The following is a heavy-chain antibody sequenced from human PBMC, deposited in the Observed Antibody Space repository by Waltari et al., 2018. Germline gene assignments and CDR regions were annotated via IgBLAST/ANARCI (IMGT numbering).Heavy chain of an antibody. D-gene: IGHD1-26*01. CDR3: ARDSITVGAIHFDY. Sequence: EVQLVESGGGLVQPGGSLRLSCAASGFTFSSYWMSWVRQAPGKGLEWVANIKQDGSEKYYVDSVKGRFTISRDNAKNSLYLQMNSLRAEDTAVYYCARDSITVGAIHFDYWGQGTLVIVSS. V-gene: IGHV3-7*04. J-gene: IGHJ4*02. CDR1: GFTFSSYW. CDR2: IKQDGSEK.